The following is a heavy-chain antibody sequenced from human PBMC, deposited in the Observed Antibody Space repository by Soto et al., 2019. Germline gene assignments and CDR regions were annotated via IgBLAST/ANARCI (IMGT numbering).Heavy chain of an antibody. V-gene: IGHV3-30*18. CDR1: GFTFSSYG. D-gene: IGHD6-19*01. J-gene: IGHJ4*02. Sequence: QVQLVESGGGVVQPGRSLRLSCAASGFTFSSYGMHWVRQAPGKGLVWVAVISYDGSNKYYADSVKGRVTISRDNSKNTLYLQMSSLRAEDTAVYYCAKCQPDEIIEAGTGLRCYFDYWGQGTLVTVSS. CDR3: AKCQPDEIIEAGTGLRCYFDY. CDR2: ISYDGSNK.